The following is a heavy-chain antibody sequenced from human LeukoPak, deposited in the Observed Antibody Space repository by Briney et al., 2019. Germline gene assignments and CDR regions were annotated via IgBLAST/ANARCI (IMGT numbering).Heavy chain of an antibody. CDR3: AKDLSSGWQAAFGAFDI. CDR2: ISWNSGSI. D-gene: IGHD6-19*01. Sequence: GRSLRLSCAASGFTFDDYAMYWVRQAPGKGLEWVSGISWNSGSIGYADSVKGRFTISRDNAKNSLYLQMNSLRAEDMALYYCAKDLSSGWQAAFGAFDIWGQGTMVTVSS. J-gene: IGHJ3*02. CDR1: GFTFDDYA. V-gene: IGHV3-9*03.